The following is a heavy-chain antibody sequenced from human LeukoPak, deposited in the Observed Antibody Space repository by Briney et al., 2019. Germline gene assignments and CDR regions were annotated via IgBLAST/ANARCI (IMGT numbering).Heavy chain of an antibody. CDR3: AKVSGSYSLTLDY. J-gene: IGHJ4*02. CDR1: GFTFSTYW. CDR2: ISYDGSNK. Sequence: GGSLRLSCAASGFTFSTYWMSWVRQAPGKGLEWVAVISYDGSNKYYADSVKGRFTISRDNSKNTLYLQMNSLRAEDTAVYYCAKVSGSYSLTLDYWGQGTLVTVSS. V-gene: IGHV3-30*18. D-gene: IGHD3-10*01.